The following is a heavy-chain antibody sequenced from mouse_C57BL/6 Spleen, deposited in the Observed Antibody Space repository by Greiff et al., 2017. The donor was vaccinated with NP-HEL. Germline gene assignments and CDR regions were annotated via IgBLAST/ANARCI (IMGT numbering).Heavy chain of an antibody. D-gene: IGHD2-3*01. V-gene: IGHV14-4*01. Sequence: EVQLQQSGAELVRPGASVKLSCTASGFNIKDDYMHWVKQRPEQGLEWIGWIDPENGDTEYASKFQGKATITADTSSNTAYLQLSSLTSEDTAVYYCTLYDGYDWFAYWGQGTLVTVSA. CDR3: TLYDGYDWFAY. J-gene: IGHJ3*01. CDR1: GFNIKDDY. CDR2: IDPENGDT.